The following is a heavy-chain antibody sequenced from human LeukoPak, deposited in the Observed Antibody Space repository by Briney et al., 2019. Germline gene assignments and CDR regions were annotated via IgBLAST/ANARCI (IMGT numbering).Heavy chain of an antibody. Sequence: PSETLSLTCTVSGGSISSGNYYWTWIRQPAGKGLEWIGRIYPSGSTNYNPSLKSRVTISVDTSKNQFSLKLGSVTATDTAVYYCARDVRFGDNNWFDPWGQGTLVTVSS. CDR2: IYPSGST. CDR3: ARDVRFGDNNWFDP. D-gene: IGHD3-10*01. V-gene: IGHV4-61*02. J-gene: IGHJ5*02. CDR1: GGSISSGNYY.